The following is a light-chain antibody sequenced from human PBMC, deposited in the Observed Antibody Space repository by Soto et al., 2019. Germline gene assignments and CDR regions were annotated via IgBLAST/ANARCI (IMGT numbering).Light chain of an antibody. V-gene: IGLV6-57*04. Sequence: NFMLTQPHSVSESPGKTVTISCTRSSGSIASYYVQWYQQRPGSAPTTVIYEDKQRPSGVPGRFSGSIDSSSNSASLTISGLKTEDEADYYCLSYDSSIFGFGSGTKLTVL. J-gene: IGLJ1*01. CDR1: SGSIASYY. CDR2: EDK. CDR3: LSYDSSIFG.